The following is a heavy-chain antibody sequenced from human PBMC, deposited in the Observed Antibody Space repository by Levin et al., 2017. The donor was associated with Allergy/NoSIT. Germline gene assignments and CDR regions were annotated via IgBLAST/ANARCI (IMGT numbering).Heavy chain of an antibody. Sequence: SLKISCAASGFTFDDYAMHWVRQAPGKGLEWVSGISWNSGSIGYADSVKGRFTISRDNAKNSLYLQMNSLRAEDTALYYCAKADHDYYDSSGYSFDYWGQGTLVTVSS. CDR1: GFTFDDYA. CDR3: AKADHDYYDSSGYSFDY. CDR2: ISWNSGSI. V-gene: IGHV3-9*01. J-gene: IGHJ4*02. D-gene: IGHD3-22*01.